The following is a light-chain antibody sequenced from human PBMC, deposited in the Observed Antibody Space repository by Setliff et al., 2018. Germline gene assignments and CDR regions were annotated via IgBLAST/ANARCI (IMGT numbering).Light chain of an antibody. CDR2: EVS. CDR3: SSYTSSSTRV. CDR1: SSDVGYYNY. Sequence: QSALAQPASVSGSPGQSITISCTGTSSDVGYYNYVSWYQQHPGKAPKLMIYEVSNWPSGVSNRFSGSKSGNTASLTISGLQAEDEADYYCSSYTSSSTRVFGTGTKGTVL. J-gene: IGLJ1*01. V-gene: IGLV2-14*01.